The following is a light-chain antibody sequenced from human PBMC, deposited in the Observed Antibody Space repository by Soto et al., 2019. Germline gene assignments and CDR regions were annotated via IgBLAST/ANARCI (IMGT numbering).Light chain of an antibody. Sequence: SYELTQPPSVSVSPGQTASITCSADKLGDKYACWYQQKPGQSPVLVIYQDSRRPSGIPERFSGSNSGNTATLTISGTQAMDEADYYCQAWDSSTVVFGGGTKVTVL. CDR2: QDS. J-gene: IGLJ2*01. V-gene: IGLV3-1*01. CDR3: QAWDSSTVV. CDR1: KLGDKY.